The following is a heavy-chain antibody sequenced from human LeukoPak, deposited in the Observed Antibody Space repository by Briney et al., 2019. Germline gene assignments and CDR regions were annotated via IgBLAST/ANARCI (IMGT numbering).Heavy chain of an antibody. CDR2: IYSSGIT. CDR1: GGSMFSYY. V-gene: IGHV4-4*08. CDR3: ARRAYYDSSGFHPTSGYFDL. J-gene: IGHJ2*01. D-gene: IGHD3-16*01. Sequence: PSETLSLTCSVSGGSMFSYYWNWIRQPPGKGLEWIGYIYSSGITNYNPSLRSRGTISVAASRNQFSLRLTSVTAEDTAIYYCARRAYYDSSGFHPTSGYFDLWGRGTLVTVSS.